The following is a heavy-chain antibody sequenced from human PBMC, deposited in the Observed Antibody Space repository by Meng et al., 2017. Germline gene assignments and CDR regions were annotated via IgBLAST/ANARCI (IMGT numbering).Heavy chain of an antibody. D-gene: IGHD6-6*01. CDR2: INHSGST. J-gene: IGHJ5*02. CDR3: ARRRGGSSDWFDP. CDR1: GGSFSGYY. Sequence: QWAAGRFKPCETPSRTRALDGGSFSGYYWSWIRQPPGKGLEWIGEINHSGSTNYNPSLKSRVTISVDTSKNQFSLKLSSVTAADTAVYYCARRRGGSSDWFDPWGQGTLVTVSS. V-gene: IGHV4-34*01.